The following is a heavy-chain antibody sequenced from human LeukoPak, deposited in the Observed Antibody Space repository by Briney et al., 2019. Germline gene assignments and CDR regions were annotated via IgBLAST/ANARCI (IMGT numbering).Heavy chain of an antibody. CDR1: GYTFTNYD. J-gene: IGHJ3*01. CDR3: AFCGGDCGGAFDV. D-gene: IGHD2-21*02. Sequence: GASVKVFCKASGYTFTNYDINWLRQATGQGLEWMAWMTPNSGNTGHEQKFQGRLTMTRDISISTAYMELSSLRSEDTAVYYCAFCGGDCGGAFDVWGQGTMVTVSS. CDR2: MTPNSGNT. V-gene: IGHV1-8*01.